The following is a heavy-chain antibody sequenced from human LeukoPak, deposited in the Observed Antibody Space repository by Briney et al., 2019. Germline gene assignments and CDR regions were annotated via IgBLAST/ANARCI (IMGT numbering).Heavy chain of an antibody. CDR1: GGSISSYY. J-gene: IGHJ3*02. CDR2: IYYSGST. CDR3: ARHPIDCSGGSCYSVAFDI. V-gene: IGHV4-59*08. Sequence: PSETLSLTCTVSGGSISSYYWSWIRQPPGKGLEWIGYIYYSGSTNYNPSLKSRVTISVDTSKNQFSLKLSSVTAADTAVYYCARHPIDCSGGSCYSVAFDIWGQGTMVTASS. D-gene: IGHD2-15*01.